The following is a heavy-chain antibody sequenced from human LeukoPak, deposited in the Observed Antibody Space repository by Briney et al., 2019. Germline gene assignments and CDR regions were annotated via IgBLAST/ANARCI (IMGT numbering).Heavy chain of an antibody. V-gene: IGHV3-33*01. J-gene: IGHJ4*02. Sequence: PGRSLRLSCAASGFRVGNYGMHWVRQAAGKGLEWVAFIWYDGSDKYYSDSVKGRFTISRDNSKNTLYLQMNSLRAEDTAVYFCARGPRGTSGWYFDYWGQGTLVTVSS. CDR2: IWYDGSDK. D-gene: IGHD6-19*01. CDR1: GFRVGNYG. CDR3: ARGPRGTSGWYFDY.